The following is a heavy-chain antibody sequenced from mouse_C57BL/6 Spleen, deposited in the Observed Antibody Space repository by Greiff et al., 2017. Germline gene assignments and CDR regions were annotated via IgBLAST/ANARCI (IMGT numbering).Heavy chain of an antibody. CDR1: GYTFTSYW. Sequence: QVQLQQPGAELVTPGASVKLSCKASGYTFTSYWMHWVKQRPGQGLEWIGMIHPNSGSTNYNEKFKSKATLTVDKSSSAAYMQLSSLTSEDSAVYYCARRDPYYGSSYYAMDYWGQGTSVTVSS. J-gene: IGHJ4*01. D-gene: IGHD1-1*01. V-gene: IGHV1-64*01. CDR3: ARRDPYYGSSYYAMDY. CDR2: IHPNSGST.